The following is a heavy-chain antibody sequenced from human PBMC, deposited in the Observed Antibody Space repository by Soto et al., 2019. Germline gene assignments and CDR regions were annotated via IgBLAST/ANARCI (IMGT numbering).Heavy chain of an antibody. CDR3: ARSVWGIPNYFDY. J-gene: IGHJ4*02. V-gene: IGHV3-48*01. CDR2: ISSGSSTI. CDR1: GFTFISYS. Sequence: PGGSLSLSCAPSGFTFISYSMNWVRQAPGKGLEWVSYISSGSSTIYYADSVKGRFTISRDNAKNSLYLQMNSLRAEDTAVYYCARSVWGIPNYFDYWGQGTLVTVSS. D-gene: IGHD3-16*01.